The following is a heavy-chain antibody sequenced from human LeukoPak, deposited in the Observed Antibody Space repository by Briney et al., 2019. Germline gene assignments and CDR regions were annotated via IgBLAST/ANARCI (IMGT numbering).Heavy chain of an antibody. Sequence: PSETLSLTCTVSGGSISSYYWSWIRQPPGKGLEWIGYIYYSGSTNYNPSLKSRVTISVDTSKNQFPLKLSSVTAADTAVYYCASADYVFWSGRSAFDYWGQGTLVTVSS. CDR1: GGSISSYY. D-gene: IGHD3-3*01. CDR3: ASADYVFWSGRSAFDY. J-gene: IGHJ4*02. V-gene: IGHV4-59*01. CDR2: IYYSGST.